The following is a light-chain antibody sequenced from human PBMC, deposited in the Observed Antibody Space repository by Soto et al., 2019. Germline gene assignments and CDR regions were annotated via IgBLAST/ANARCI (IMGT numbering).Light chain of an antibody. J-gene: IGLJ3*02. CDR2: EVT. V-gene: IGLV2-8*01. CDR3: NSYAGINNVV. Sequence: QSALTQPPSPSGSPGQSVTISCTGTSSDVGGYNYVSWYQHHPDKAPKIIIYEVTKRPSGVPDRFSGSTSGNTASLTVSGRQAGDEADYYCNSYAGINNVVFGGGTKLTVL. CDR1: SSDVGGYNY.